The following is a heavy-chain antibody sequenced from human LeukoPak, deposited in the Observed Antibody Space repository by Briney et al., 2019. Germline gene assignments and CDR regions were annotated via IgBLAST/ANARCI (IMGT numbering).Heavy chain of an antibody. CDR2: IYLSGST. V-gene: IGHV4-38-2*02. D-gene: IGHD3-10*01. Sequence: SETLSLTCTVSGYSISSGYYWGWIRQPPGKGLEWIGSIYLSGSTYYNPSLKSRVTISIDTSKNQFSLKLTSVTAADTAVYYCATRGYWGQGTLVTVSS. CDR3: ATRGY. J-gene: IGHJ4*02. CDR1: GYSISSGYY.